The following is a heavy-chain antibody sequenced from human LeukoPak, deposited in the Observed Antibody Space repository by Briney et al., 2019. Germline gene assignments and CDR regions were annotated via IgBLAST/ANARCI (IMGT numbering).Heavy chain of an antibody. J-gene: IGHJ4*02. D-gene: IGHD6-13*01. CDR1: GFTFDDYD. V-gene: IGHV3-20*04. CDR3: ARDTRYSSNWILDY. Sequence: GGSLRLSCAASGFTFDDYDISWVRQAPGKGLEWVSHINWNGGVTGYADSVKGRFTISRDNSKNTLYLQMNSLRAEDTAVYYCARDTRYSSNWILDYWGQGTLVTVSS. CDR2: INWNGGVT.